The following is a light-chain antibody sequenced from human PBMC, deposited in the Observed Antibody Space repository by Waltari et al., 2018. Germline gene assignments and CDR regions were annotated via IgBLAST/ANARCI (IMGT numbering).Light chain of an antibody. Sequence: EIVLTPSPGTLSLSPGERATLSCRASQSVSRAFAWYQQKPGQAPRLLIYAASTRATGVPDRFSGSGSGTDFSLTISRLDPEDFAVYYCQHYVNLPVTFGQGTKVEI. CDR3: QHYVNLPVT. CDR2: AAS. CDR1: QSVSRAF. J-gene: IGKJ1*01. V-gene: IGKV3-20*01.